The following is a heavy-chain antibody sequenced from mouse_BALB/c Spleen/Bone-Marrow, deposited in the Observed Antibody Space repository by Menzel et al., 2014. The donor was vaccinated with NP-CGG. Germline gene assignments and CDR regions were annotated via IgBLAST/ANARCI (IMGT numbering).Heavy chain of an antibody. D-gene: IGHD5-1-1*01. CDR3: ASLYLFAY. Sequence: VQGVESGPGLVAPSRSLSITCTVSGFSLTSYGVHWVRQPPGKGLEWLGVIWAGGSTNYNSALMSRLSISKDNSKSQVFLKMNSLQTDDTAMYYCASLYLFAYWGQGTLVTVSA. V-gene: IGHV2-9*02. CDR2: IWAGGST. J-gene: IGHJ3*01. CDR1: GFSLTSYG.